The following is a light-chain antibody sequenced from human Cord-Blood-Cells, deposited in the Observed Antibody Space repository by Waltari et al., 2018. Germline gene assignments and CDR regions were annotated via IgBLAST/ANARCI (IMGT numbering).Light chain of an antibody. CDR2: QDS. CDR3: QAWDSSTVV. CDR1: TMGDKY. J-gene: IGLJ2*01. V-gene: IGLV3-1*01. Sequence: SYELSQPHSVSLSIRRTSSFTCPAFTMGDKYASGYQQKPGQSPVLVIYQDSKRPSGIPERFSGSNSGNTATLTISGTQAMDEADYYCQAWDSSTVVFGGGTKLTV.